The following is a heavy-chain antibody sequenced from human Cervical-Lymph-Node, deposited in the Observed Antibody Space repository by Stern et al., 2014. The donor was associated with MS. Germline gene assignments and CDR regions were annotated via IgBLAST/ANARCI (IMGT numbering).Heavy chain of an antibody. CDR2: VIPIFGTV. J-gene: IGHJ6*02. V-gene: IGHV1-69*01. Sequence: VQLVESGAEVKKPGSSVKVSCQTSGGTFSSHAINWVRQAPGQGLEWMGGVIPIFGTVEYAQTFQGRLTITADESTNTTYMEPSSLRSEDTAVYYCARDQIPYYYYGMDVWGQGTTVTVSS. CDR3: ARDQIPYYYYGMDV. CDR1: GGTFSSHA. D-gene: IGHD2-2*02.